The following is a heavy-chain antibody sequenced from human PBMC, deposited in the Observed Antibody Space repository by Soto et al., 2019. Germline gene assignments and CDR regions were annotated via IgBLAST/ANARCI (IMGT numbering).Heavy chain of an antibody. V-gene: IGHV5-51*01. J-gene: IGHJ5*02. CDR1: GYSFTSYW. CDR3: ARGLNIVVVVAATWFDP. Sequence: GESLKISCQGSGYSFTSYWIGWVRQMPGKGLEWMGIIYPGDSDTRYSPSFQGQVTISADKSLSTAYLQWSSLKASDTAMYYCARGLNIVVVVAATWFDPWGQGTLVTVSS. CDR2: IYPGDSDT. D-gene: IGHD2-15*01.